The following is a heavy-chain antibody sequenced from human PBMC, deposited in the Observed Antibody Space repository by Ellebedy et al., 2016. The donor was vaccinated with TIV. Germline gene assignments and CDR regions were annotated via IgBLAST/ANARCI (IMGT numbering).Heavy chain of an antibody. J-gene: IGHJ4*02. CDR1: GFTFSSYA. CDR3: ARAPYFYDSTGYRAHAFDY. Sequence: GESLKISCAASGFTFSSYAMHWVRQAPGKGLEWVAVISYDGSNKFYADSVKGRFTISRDNSKNTLYLQMNSLRAEDTAVYYCARAPYFYDSTGYRAHAFDYWGQGTLVTVSS. V-gene: IGHV3-30*04. CDR2: ISYDGSNK. D-gene: IGHD3-22*01.